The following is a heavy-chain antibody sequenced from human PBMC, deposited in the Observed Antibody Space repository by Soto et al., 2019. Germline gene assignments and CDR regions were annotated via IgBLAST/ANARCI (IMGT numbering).Heavy chain of an antibody. J-gene: IGHJ4*02. CDR2: ISAYNGNT. V-gene: IGHV1-18*01. Sequence: QVQLVQSGAEVKKPGASVKVSCKASGYTFTSYGVSWVRQAPGQGLEWMGWISAYNGNTKYAQKLQGRVTMTTDTTTNTAYMDLRTLRSDDKAGYYCARDSAPVDYWGQGTLVTVSS. CDR1: GYTFTSYG. CDR3: ARDSAPVDY.